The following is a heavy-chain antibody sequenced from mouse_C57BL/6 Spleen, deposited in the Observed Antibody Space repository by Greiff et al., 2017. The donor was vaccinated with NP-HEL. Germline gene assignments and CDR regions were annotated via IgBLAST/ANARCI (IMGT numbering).Heavy chain of an antibody. J-gene: IGHJ3*01. CDR2: IDPSDSYT. V-gene: IGHV1-69*01. Sequence: QVQLQQPGAELVMPGASVKLSCKASGYTFTSYWMHWVKQRPGQGLEWIGEIDPSDSYTNYNQKFKGKSTLTVDKSSSTAYMQLSSLTSEDSAVYYCGTLGTPFAYWGQGTLVTVSA. D-gene: IGHD3-3*01. CDR3: GTLGTPFAY. CDR1: GYTFTSYW.